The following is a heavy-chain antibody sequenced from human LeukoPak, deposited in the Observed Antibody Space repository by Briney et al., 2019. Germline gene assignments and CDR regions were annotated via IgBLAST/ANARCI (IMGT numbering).Heavy chain of an antibody. CDR3: AKEGMGSEATTADGSFDI. Sequence: SETLSLTCTVSGGSISVSHWIWIRQPPGKGLEWIGYLYDTGSTNYNPSLKSRVTISVDTSKNQISLKLSSVTAADTAVYFCAKEGMGSEATTADGSFDIWGQGTTVTVSS. J-gene: IGHJ3*02. CDR1: GGSISVSH. V-gene: IGHV4-59*12. CDR2: LYDTGST. D-gene: IGHD1-26*01.